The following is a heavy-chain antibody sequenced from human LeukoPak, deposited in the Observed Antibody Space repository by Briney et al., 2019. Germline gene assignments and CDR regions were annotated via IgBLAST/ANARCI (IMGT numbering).Heavy chain of an antibody. V-gene: IGHV3-30-3*01. Sequence: PGGSLRLSCAASGFTFSTYVMHWVRQAPGKGLEWVALISYDGSNKYYADSVKGRFTISRDNSKNALYLQMNSLRAEDTAVYYCAKDKRAARPDYFDYWGQGTLVTVSS. J-gene: IGHJ4*02. D-gene: IGHD6-6*01. CDR3: AKDKRAARPDYFDY. CDR1: GFTFSTYV. CDR2: ISYDGSNK.